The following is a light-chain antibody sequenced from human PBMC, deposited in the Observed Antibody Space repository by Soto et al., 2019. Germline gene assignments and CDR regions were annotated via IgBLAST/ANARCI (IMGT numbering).Light chain of an antibody. Sequence: DIQMTQSPSTLSASVGDRVTITCRASQSISSWLDWYQQKPGRAPKLLIYDASSLESGVPSRFRDSGSGTEFTLTISSLQPDDSATYYCQQYSRFPWTFGGGTKVEIK. V-gene: IGKV1-5*01. CDR1: QSISSW. CDR3: QQYSRFPWT. CDR2: DAS. J-gene: IGKJ4*01.